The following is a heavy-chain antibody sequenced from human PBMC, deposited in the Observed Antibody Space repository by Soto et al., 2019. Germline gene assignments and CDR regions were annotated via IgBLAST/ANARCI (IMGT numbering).Heavy chain of an antibody. CDR2: ISSVGTTT. D-gene: IGHD3-10*01. CDR1: GFTISDYY. V-gene: IGHV3-11*01. CDR3: AKDQEGSGSHWLGYNYYGMDV. Sequence: PGGSLRLSCEASGFTISDYYMICIRHSPCKGREWVSYISSVGTTTYYADSVKGRFSISMDNAKNSLYLQMNSLRAEDTAVYFCAKDQEGSGSHWLGYNYYGMDVWGQGTTVTVSS. J-gene: IGHJ6*02.